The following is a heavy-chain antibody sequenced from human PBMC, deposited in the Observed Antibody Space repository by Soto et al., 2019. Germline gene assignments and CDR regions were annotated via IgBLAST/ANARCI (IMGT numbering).Heavy chain of an antibody. CDR1: GYTFTSYA. CDR3: ARASRWIAARDVVPWFDP. J-gene: IGHJ5*02. V-gene: IGHV1-3*01. Sequence: GASVKVSCKASGYTFTSYAMHWVRQAPGQRLEWMGWINAGNGNTKYSQKFQGRVTITRDTSASTAYMELSSLRSEDTAVYYCARASRWIAARDVVPWFDPWGQGTLVTVSS. D-gene: IGHD6-6*01. CDR2: INAGNGNT.